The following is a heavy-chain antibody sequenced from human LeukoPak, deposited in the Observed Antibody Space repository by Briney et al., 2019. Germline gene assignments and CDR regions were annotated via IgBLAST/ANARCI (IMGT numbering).Heavy chain of an antibody. CDR2: ISGSGGST. D-gene: IGHD6-19*01. CDR1: GFTFSSYA. CDR3: AKDLLIAVSGTPSDY. J-gene: IGHJ4*02. V-gene: IGHV3-23*01. Sequence: GGSLRLSCAASGFTFSSYAMSWVRQAPGKGLEWVSAISGSGGSTYYADSVKGRFTISRDNSKNTLYLQMNSLRAEDTAVYYCAKDLLIAVSGTPSDYWGQGTLVTVSS.